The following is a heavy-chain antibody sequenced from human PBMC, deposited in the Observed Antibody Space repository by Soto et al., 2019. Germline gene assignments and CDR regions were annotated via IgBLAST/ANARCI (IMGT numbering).Heavy chain of an antibody. CDR1: GYTFTSYG. V-gene: IGHV1-18*04. D-gene: IGHD6-6*01. CDR2: ISAYNGNT. CDR3: ARSAGSSSSNWFDP. J-gene: IGHJ5*02. Sequence: ASVKVSCKASGYTFTSYGISWVRQAPGQGLGWMGRISAYNGNTNYAQKLQGRVTMTTDTSTSTAYMELRSLRSDDTAVYYCARSAGSSSSNWFDPWGQGTLVTVSS.